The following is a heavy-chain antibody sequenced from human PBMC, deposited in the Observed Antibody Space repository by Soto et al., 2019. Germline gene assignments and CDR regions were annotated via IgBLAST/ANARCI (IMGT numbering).Heavy chain of an antibody. CDR3: ARRYGWAFDI. Sequence: SETLSLTCTVSGGSLSSGGYYWSWIRQHPGKGLEWIGDISHTGSTNYNPSLKSRVTISVDTSKNQFSLKLSSVTAADTAVYYCARRYGWAFDIWAQGTMVTVSS. CDR1: GGSLSSGGYY. J-gene: IGHJ3*02. CDR2: ISHTGST. V-gene: IGHV4-39*07. D-gene: IGHD3-16*01.